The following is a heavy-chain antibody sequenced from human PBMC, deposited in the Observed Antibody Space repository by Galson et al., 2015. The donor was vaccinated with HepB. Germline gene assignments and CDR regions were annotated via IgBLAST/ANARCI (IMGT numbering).Heavy chain of an antibody. V-gene: IGHV6-1*01. CDR1: GDSVSSNSAA. D-gene: IGHD6-19*01. CDR3: ARVYRTVAGTSLTSYYYYMDV. CDR2: TYYRSKWYN. Sequence: CAISGDSVSSNSAAWNWIRQSPSRGLEWLGRTYYRSKWYNDYAVSVKSRITINPVTSKNQFSLQLNSVTPEDTAVYYCARVYRTVAGTSLTSYYYYMDVWGKGTTVTVSS. J-gene: IGHJ6*03.